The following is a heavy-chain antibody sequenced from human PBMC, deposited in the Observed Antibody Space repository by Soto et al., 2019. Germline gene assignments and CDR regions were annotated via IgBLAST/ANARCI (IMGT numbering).Heavy chain of an antibody. J-gene: IGHJ4*02. CDR1: GFTFSDYY. Sequence: GGSLRLSCAASGFTFSDYYMSWIRQAPGKGLEWVSYISSSSSYTNYADSVKGRFTISRDNAKNSLYLQMNSLRAEDTAVYYCASDYGRIDYWGQGTLVTVSS. V-gene: IGHV3-11*06. D-gene: IGHD4-17*01. CDR2: ISSSSSYT. CDR3: ASDYGRIDY.